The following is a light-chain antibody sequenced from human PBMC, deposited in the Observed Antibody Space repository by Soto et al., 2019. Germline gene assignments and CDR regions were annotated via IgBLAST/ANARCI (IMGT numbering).Light chain of an antibody. CDR2: GAS. J-gene: IGKJ5*01. Sequence: GMSQSAATLSVSPGERATLSCRASHSVSSNLAWYQQKPGQAPRLLIYGASTRATGIPARFSGTGSGTDFTLTISSLQPEDFATYYCQQLNSYPITFGQGTRLEI. V-gene: IGKV3-15*01. CDR1: HSVSSN. CDR3: QQLNSYPIT.